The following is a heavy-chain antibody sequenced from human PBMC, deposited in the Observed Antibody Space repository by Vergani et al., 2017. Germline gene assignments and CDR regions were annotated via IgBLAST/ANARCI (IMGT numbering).Heavy chain of an antibody. CDR2: ISAYNGKT. Sequence: QVHLVQSGAEVKKPGASVKVSCKTSGYTFSSYGISWVRQAPGQGLEWMGWISAYNGKTDYAQKVQGRVTMTTDTSTSTAYMELRSLGSDDTAVYYCVRVGSFAAPSYLYYVYRDVWGKGTSVTVSS. CDR1: GYTFSSYG. CDR3: VRVGSFAAPSYLYYVYRDV. V-gene: IGHV1-18*01. D-gene: IGHD3-10*02. J-gene: IGHJ6*03.